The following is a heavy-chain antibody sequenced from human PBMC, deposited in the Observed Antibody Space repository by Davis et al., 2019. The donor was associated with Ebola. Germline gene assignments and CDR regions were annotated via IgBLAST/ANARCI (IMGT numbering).Heavy chain of an antibody. CDR3: ARLPPDVVGYFDL. CDR1: GYTFTGYY. D-gene: IGHD2-15*01. J-gene: IGHJ2*01. Sequence: ASVKVSCKASGYTFTGYYMHWVRQAPGQGLEWMGWINPNSGGTNYAQKFQGRVTMTRDTSISTAYMELSRLRSDDTAVYYCARLPPDVVGYFDLWGRGTLVTVSS. V-gene: IGHV1-2*02. CDR2: INPNSGGT.